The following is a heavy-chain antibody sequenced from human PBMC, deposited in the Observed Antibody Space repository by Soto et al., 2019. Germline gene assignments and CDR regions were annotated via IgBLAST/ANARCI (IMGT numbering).Heavy chain of an antibody. D-gene: IGHD3-3*01. CDR2: IWYDGSNK. J-gene: IGHJ6*02. V-gene: IGHV3-33*06. CDR1: GFTFSSYG. CDR3: AKDAYYDFWSGYYVYYYYYGMDV. Sequence: QVQLVESGGGVVQPGRSLRLSCAASGFTFSSYGMHWVRQAPGKGLEWVAVIWYDGSNKYYADSVKGRFTISRDNSKNTLYLQMNSLRAEDTAVYYCAKDAYYDFWSGYYVYYYYYGMDVWGQGTTVTVSS.